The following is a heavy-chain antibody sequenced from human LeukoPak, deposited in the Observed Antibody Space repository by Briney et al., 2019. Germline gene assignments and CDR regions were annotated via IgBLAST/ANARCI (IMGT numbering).Heavy chain of an antibody. CDR1: GFTFSDYY. CDR2: ISSSGSTI. J-gene: IGHJ4*02. V-gene: IGHV3-11*01. D-gene: IGHD4-17*01. CDR3: ARDRDYGDYGLDY. Sequence: GGSLRLSCAASGFTFSDYYMSWIRQAPGKGLEWVSYISSSGSTIYYADSVKGRFTISRDNAKSSLYLQMNSLRAEDTAVYYCARDRDYGDYGLDYWGQGTLVTVSS.